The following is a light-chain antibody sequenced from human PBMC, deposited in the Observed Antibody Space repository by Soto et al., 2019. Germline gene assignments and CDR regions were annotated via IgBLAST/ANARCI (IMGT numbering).Light chain of an antibody. CDR2: EVH. J-gene: IGLJ2*01. CDR1: SSDVCGYNY. V-gene: IGLV2-14*01. Sequence: QSALTQPASVSGSPGQSITISCTGASSDVCGYNYVSWYQQHPGKAPKLMIYEVHNRPSGVSNRFSGSKSGSTASLTISGLQAEDEADYYCSSYTSSITVVFGGGTKLTVL. CDR3: SSYTSSITVV.